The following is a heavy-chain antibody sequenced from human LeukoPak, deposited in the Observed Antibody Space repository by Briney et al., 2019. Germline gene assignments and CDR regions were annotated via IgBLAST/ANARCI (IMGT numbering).Heavy chain of an antibody. J-gene: IGHJ4*02. CDR1: GFTFSSYA. Sequence: PGGSLRLSCAASGFTFSSYAMSWVRQAPGKGLVGVSAISGSGGSTYYADSVKGRFTIYRDNSKNTLYLQMNSLRAEDTAAYYCAKTYPDGKRGYFDYWGQGTLVTVSS. V-gene: IGHV3-23*01. CDR2: ISGSGGST. CDR3: AKTYPDGKRGYFDY. D-gene: IGHD5-24*01.